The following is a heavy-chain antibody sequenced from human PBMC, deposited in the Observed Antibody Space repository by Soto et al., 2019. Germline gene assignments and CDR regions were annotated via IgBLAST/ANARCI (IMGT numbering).Heavy chain of an antibody. V-gene: IGHV1-69*13. CDR2: TMPILGTV. CDR3: ARDMAWEPRGWFDP. J-gene: IGHJ5*02. Sequence: ASVKVSCKTSGGAFTSFAFNWVRQAPGQGLEWLGGTMPILGTVDYAQKFQGRITITADESTSSSYMELSGLRSEDTALYYCARDMAWEPRGWFDPWGQGTLVTVSS. D-gene: IGHD1-26*01. CDR1: GGAFTSFA.